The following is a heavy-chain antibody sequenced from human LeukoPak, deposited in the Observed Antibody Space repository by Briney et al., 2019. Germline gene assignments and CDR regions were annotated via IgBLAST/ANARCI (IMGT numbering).Heavy chain of an antibody. CDR3: ARAGYCSDGKCYTFDY. J-gene: IGHJ4*02. V-gene: IGHV1-2*02. CDR1: PFPFPSSA. Sequence: GAAVQGSFHASPFPFPSSAMPWVGPAPRQGSEWSGSLNPNSGGTDCAQRFQGRVTMTRDTSITMLYMEMSSLTPDDTAVYYCARAGYCSDGKCYTFDYWGQGTLVTVSS. CDR2: LNPNSGGT. D-gene: IGHD2-15*01.